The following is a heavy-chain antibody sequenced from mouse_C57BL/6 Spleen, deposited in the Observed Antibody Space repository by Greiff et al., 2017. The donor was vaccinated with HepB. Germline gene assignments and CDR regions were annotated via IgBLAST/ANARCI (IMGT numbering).Heavy chain of an antibody. V-gene: IGHV5-15*01. CDR2: ISNLAYSI. J-gene: IGHJ4*01. Sequence: EVKLMESGGGLVQPGGSLKLSCAASGFTFSDYGMAWVRQAPRKGPEWVAFISNLAYSIYYADTVTGRFTISRENAKNTLYLEMSSLRSEDTAMYYCARQYYSNYYAMDYWGQGTSVTVSS. D-gene: IGHD2-5*01. CDR3: ARQYYSNYYAMDY. CDR1: GFTFSDYG.